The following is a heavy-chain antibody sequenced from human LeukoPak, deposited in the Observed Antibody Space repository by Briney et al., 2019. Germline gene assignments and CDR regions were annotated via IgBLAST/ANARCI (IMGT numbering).Heavy chain of an antibody. CDR2: ISGSGGST. Sequence: GGSLRLSCAASGFTFSSYAMSWVRQAPGMGLEWVSAISGSGGSTYYADSVKGRFTISRDNSKNTLYLQMNSLRAEDTAVYYCAKSTVCYSGSYYDYWGQGTLVTVSS. J-gene: IGHJ4*02. V-gene: IGHV3-23*01. CDR1: GFTFSSYA. CDR3: AKSTVCYSGSYYDY. D-gene: IGHD1-26*01.